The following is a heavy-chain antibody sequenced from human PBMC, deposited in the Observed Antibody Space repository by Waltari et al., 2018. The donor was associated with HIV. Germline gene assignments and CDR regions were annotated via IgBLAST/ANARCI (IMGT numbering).Heavy chain of an antibody. J-gene: IGHJ3*02. CDR3: ARYRVTMVRGVIITGDAFDI. D-gene: IGHD3-10*01. V-gene: IGHV4-31*01. CDR1: GGSISSGGYY. CDR2: IYYSGST. Sequence: QVQLQESGPGLVKPSQTLSLTCTVSGGSISSGGYYWSWIRQHPGKGLEWIGYIYYSGSTYYNPSLKSLVTISVDTSKNQFSLKLSSVTAADTAVYYCARYRVTMVRGVIITGDAFDIWGQGTMVTVSS.